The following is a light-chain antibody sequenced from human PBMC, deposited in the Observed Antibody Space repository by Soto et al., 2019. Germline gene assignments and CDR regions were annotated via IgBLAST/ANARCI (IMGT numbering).Light chain of an antibody. CDR1: LRLCSSY. V-gene: IGKV3-20*01. J-gene: IGKJ5*01. CDR3: QQYGSSPIT. CDR2: GAS. Sequence: VLTQSPGTLSFSPGERATLSCRATLRLCSSYFAWYQQKPGQAPRLLIYGASIRDTGIPDRFSGSGSGTDFTLTISRLEPEDFAVYYCQQYGSSPITFGQGTRLEIK.